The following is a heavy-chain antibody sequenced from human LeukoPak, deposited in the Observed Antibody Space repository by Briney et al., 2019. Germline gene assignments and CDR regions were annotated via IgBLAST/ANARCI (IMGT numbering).Heavy chain of an antibody. CDR2: IYTSGST. CDR3: ARAVIYDFWSGFSRDQYYFDY. J-gene: IGHJ4*02. CDR1: GGSISSYY. V-gene: IGHV4-4*07. D-gene: IGHD3-3*01. Sequence: SETLSLTCTVSGGSISSYYWSWIRQPAGKGLEWIGRIYTSGSTNYNPSLKSRVTMSVDTSKNQFSLKLSSVTAADTAVYYCARAVIYDFWSGFSRDQYYFDYWGQGTLVTVSS.